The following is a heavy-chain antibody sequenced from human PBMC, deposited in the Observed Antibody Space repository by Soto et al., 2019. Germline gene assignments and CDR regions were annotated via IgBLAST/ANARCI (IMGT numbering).Heavy chain of an antibody. CDR1: GASINDYY. Sequence: SETLSLTCTVSGASINDYYWSWIWKPPGTGLEWNGYIYYSGNTNYNPSLKSHVTISVDTSSNKASLHLSSVTAADTAVYYCSGDREYYDRNGLSLDYWGPGTLVTVSS. CDR3: SGDREYYDRNGLSLDY. J-gene: IGHJ4*02. D-gene: IGHD3-22*01. V-gene: IGHV4-59*01. CDR2: IYYSGNT.